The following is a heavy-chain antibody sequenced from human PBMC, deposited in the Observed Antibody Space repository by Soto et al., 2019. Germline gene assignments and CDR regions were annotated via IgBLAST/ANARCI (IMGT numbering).Heavy chain of an antibody. J-gene: IGHJ4*02. CDR1: GYPFTSYV. CDR2: INAYNGNT. V-gene: IGHV1-18*01. CDR3: ARDFILVAGHDH. D-gene: IGHD6-19*01. Sequence: ASLKVSCKSSGYPFTSYVITWVRQAPGQGLEWMGWINAYNGNTNYAQNLQGRVTMTTDTSTSTADMELRSLTSDDTAVYYCARDFILVAGHDHWGQGTQVTVSS.